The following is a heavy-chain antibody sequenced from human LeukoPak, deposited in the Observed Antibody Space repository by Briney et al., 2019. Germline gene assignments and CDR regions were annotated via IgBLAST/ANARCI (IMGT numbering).Heavy chain of an antibody. CDR1: GFTFSSYA. CDR3: ARASSYSNYYFDY. D-gene: IGHD4-11*01. V-gene: IGHV3-30*04. J-gene: IGHJ4*02. Sequence: GRSLRLSCAASGFTFSSYAMHWVRQAPGKGLEGVAVISYDGSNKYYADSVKGRFTISRDNSKSTLYLQMNSLRAEDTAVYYCARASSYSNYYFDYWGQGTLVTVSS. CDR2: ISYDGSNK.